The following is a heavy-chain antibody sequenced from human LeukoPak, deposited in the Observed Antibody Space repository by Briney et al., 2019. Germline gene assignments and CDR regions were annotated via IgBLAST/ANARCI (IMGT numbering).Heavy chain of an antibody. CDR3: AKTPSLWWFDP. D-gene: IGHD3-16*02. Sequence: GGSLRLSCAASGFTFNTYAMSWVRQAPGKGLEWVSSISGSGGSTNYADSVKGRFTISRDNSNNTLYLQINSLRAEDTAVYYCAKTPSLWWFDPWGQGTLVTVSS. CDR1: GFTFNTYA. V-gene: IGHV3-23*01. J-gene: IGHJ5*02. CDR2: ISGSGGST.